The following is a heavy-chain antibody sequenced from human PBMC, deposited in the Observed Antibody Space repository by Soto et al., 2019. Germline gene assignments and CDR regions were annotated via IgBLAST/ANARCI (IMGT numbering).Heavy chain of an antibody. CDR2: MNPNSGNT. J-gene: IGHJ6*03. D-gene: IGHD6-6*01. Sequence: GASVKVSCKASGYTFTSYDMNWVRQATGQGLEWMGWMNPNSGNTGYAQKFQGRVTMTRNTSISTAYMELSSLRSEDTAVYYCARGPEDIAARLYYYYYMDVWGKGTTVTVSS. CDR3: ARGPEDIAARLYYYYYMDV. V-gene: IGHV1-8*01. CDR1: GYTFTSYD.